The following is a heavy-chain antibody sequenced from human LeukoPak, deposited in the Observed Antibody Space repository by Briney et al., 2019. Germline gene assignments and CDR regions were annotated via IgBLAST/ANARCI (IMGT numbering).Heavy chain of an antibody. J-gene: IGHJ4*02. Sequence: SQTLSLTCTVSGGSVSSGGRYWSWIRQSPGKGLGWIGYIYSTGNTYYNPSLKSRVIISVDTSKNQFSLELNSVTAADTAVYYCARDSYSYGYGGFDYWGQGILVTVSS. D-gene: IGHD5-18*01. V-gene: IGHV4-30-4*01. CDR1: GGSVSSGGRY. CDR2: IYSTGNT. CDR3: ARDSYSYGYGGFDY.